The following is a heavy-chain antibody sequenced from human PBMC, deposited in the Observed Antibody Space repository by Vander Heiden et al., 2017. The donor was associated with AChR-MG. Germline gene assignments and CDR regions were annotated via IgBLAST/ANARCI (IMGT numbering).Heavy chain of an antibody. V-gene: IGHV4-39*01. CDR2: IYYSGST. J-gene: IGHJ4*02. D-gene: IGHD3-3*01. CDR3: ARLKGGITIFGVVIIPPDY. Sequence: QLQLQESGPGLVKSSETLSLTCTVSGGSIRSSSYYWGWIRQPPGKGLEWIGSIYYSGSTYYNPSLKSRVTISVDTSKNQFSLKLSSVTAADTAVYYCARLKGGITIFGVVIIPPDYWGQGTLVTVSS. CDR1: GGSIRSSSYY.